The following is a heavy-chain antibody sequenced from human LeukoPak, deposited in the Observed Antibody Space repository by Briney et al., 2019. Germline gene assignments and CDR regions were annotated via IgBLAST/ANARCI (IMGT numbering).Heavy chain of an antibody. CDR3: ARALYNRGWYPDYFDS. CDR2: IKRDGSDK. CDR1: GFPFSSYW. J-gene: IGHJ4*02. D-gene: IGHD6-19*01. V-gene: IGHV3-7*01. Sequence: SGGSLRLSCAASGFPFSSYWMSWFRQAPGKGLDWVAYIKRDGSDKYYVGSVEGRFTISRDNDKNSLYLQMSSLRAEDTAIYYCARALYNRGWYPDYFDSWGQGALVTVSS.